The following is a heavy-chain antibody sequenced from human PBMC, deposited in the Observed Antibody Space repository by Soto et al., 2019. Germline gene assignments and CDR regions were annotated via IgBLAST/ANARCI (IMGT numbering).Heavy chain of an antibody. CDR3: ARGPLIAAAGTSGHAFDI. D-gene: IGHD6-13*01. Sequence: SVKVSCKASGGTFSSYAISWVRQAPGQGLEWMGGIIPIFGTANYAQRFQGRVTITADESTSTAYMELSSLRSEDTAVYYCARGPLIAAAGTSGHAFDIWGQGTMVTVSS. CDR1: GGTFSSYA. V-gene: IGHV1-69*13. CDR2: IIPIFGTA. J-gene: IGHJ3*02.